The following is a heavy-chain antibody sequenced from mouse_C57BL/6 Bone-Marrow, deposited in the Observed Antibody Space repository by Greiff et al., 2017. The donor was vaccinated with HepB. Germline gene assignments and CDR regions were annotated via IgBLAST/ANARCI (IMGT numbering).Heavy chain of an antibody. CDR3: AREGPYGNFRGYAMDY. CDR1: GFTFSDYY. Sequence: EVNVVESEGGLVQPGSSMKLSCTASGFTFSDYYMAWVRQVPEKGLEWVANINYDGSSTYYLDSLKSRFIISRDNAKNILYLQMSSLKSEDTATYYCAREGPYGNFRGYAMDYWGQGTSVTVSS. D-gene: IGHD2-1*01. V-gene: IGHV5-16*01. CDR2: INYDGSST. J-gene: IGHJ4*01.